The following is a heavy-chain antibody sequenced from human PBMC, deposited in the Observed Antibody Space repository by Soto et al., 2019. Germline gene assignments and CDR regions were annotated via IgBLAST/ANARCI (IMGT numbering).Heavy chain of an antibody. CDR1: GYTFTRYD. CDR2: ISVYNGNT. Sequence: GASVKVSCKASGYTFTRYDISWVRQAPGQGLEWMGWISVYNGNTNYAQKFQGRVTMTTDTSTSTAYMELRSLRSDDTAVYYCARNGVPATPGYSMETIYWFDPWGQGTLVTVSS. CDR3: ARNGVPATPGYSMETIYWFDP. D-gene: IGHD2-2*01. J-gene: IGHJ5*02. V-gene: IGHV1-18*04.